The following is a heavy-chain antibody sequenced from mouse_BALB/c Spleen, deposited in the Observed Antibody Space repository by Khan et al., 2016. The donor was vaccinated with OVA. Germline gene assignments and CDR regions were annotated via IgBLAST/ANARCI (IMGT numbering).Heavy chain of an antibody. CDR3: TRSGYGTFAY. CDR2: INPNNVGT. Sequence: VQLQESGAELVKPGASVRLSCKASGYTFTSYYLYWVKQRPGQGLEWIGDINPNNVGTNFNEKFRIKATLTVDKSSNTAYMELSRLTSEDSAVYYCTRSGYGTFAYWGQGTLVTVSA. D-gene: IGHD1-1*02. V-gene: IGHV1S81*02. CDR1: GYTFTSYY. J-gene: IGHJ3*01.